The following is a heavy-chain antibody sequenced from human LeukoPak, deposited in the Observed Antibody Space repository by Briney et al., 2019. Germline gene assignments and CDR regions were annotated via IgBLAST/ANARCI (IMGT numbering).Heavy chain of an antibody. CDR1: GGSISSGGYY. J-gene: IGHJ6*03. Sequence: SQTLSLTCTVSGGSISSGGYYWSWIRQPPGKGLEWIGYIYHSGSTYYNPSLKSRVTISVDRSKNQFSLKLSSVTAADTAVYYCARSPPSYCTNGVCYRPMDVWGKGTTVTVSS. V-gene: IGHV4-30-2*01. CDR3: ARSPPSYCTNGVCYRPMDV. D-gene: IGHD2-8*01. CDR2: IYHSGST.